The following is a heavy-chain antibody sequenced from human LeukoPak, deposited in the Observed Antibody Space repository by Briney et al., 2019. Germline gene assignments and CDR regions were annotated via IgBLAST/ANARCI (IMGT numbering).Heavy chain of an antibody. V-gene: IGHV1-69*05. D-gene: IGHD3-16*02. J-gene: IGHJ5*02. Sequence: SVKVSCKASGGTFNSYAINWVRQAPGQGLEWMGRIIPIFGTTNYARNFQGRVTITTVKSTSTAYMELSSLRSEETAVYYCAKAGLYDYVWGSYRQKWFDPWGQGTLVTVSS. CDR3: AKAGLYDYVWGSYRQKWFDP. CDR2: IIPIFGTT. CDR1: GGTFNSYA.